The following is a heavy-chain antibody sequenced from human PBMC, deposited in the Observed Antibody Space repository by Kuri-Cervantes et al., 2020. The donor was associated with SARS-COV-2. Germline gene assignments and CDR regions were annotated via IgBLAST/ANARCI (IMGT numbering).Heavy chain of an antibody. J-gene: IGHJ6*03. D-gene: IGHD2-15*01. CDR1: GFTFSSYS. V-gene: IGHV3-66*01. CDR2: IYSGGST. CDR3: ARDRLGYCSGGSCFMDV. Sequence: GGSLRLSCAASGFTFSSYSMNWVRQAPGKGLEWVSVIYSGGSTYYTDSVKGRFTISRDNSKNTLYLQMNSLRAEDTAVYYCARDRLGYCSGGSCFMDVWGKGTTVTVSS.